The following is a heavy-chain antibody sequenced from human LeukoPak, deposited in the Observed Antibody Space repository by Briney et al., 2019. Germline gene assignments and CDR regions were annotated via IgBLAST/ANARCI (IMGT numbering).Heavy chain of an antibody. Sequence: ASVKVSCKASGYTFTSYGISWVRQAPGQGLEWMGWINAGNGNTKYSQEFQGRVTITRDTSAGTAYMELSSLRSEDMAVYYCARDDYTGLLDYWGQGTLVTVSS. J-gene: IGHJ4*02. CDR2: INAGNGNT. D-gene: IGHD4-11*01. V-gene: IGHV1-3*03. CDR3: ARDDYTGLLDY. CDR1: GYTFTSYG.